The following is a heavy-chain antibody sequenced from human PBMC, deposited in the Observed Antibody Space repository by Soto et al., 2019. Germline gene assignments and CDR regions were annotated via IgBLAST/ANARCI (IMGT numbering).Heavy chain of an antibody. J-gene: IGHJ4*02. CDR1: GFTFSSYS. CDR2: ISSSSSYI. D-gene: IGHD3-3*01. CDR3: ARDIGYYDFWSGYPIDY. V-gene: IGHV3-21*01. Sequence: GSLRLSCAASGFTFSSYSMNWVRQAPGKGLEWVSSISSSSSYIYYADSVKGRFTISRDNAKNSLYLQMNSLRAEDTAVYYCARDIGYYDFWSGYPIDYWGQGTLVTVSS.